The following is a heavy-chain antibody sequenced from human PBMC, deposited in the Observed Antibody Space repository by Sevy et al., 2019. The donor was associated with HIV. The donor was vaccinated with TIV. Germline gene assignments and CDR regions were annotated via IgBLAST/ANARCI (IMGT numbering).Heavy chain of an antibody. J-gene: IGHJ4*02. Sequence: ASVKVSCKASGYNFRSYNMNWVRQAPGQGLEWMGWINTNTGNPTYVQGFTGRFVFPLDTSVSTAYLEISSLKAEDTAVYYCARELGPFDYWGQGTRVTVSS. V-gene: IGHV7-4-1*02. CDR3: ARELGPFDY. CDR2: INTNTGNP. CDR1: GYNFRSYN. D-gene: IGHD3-16*01.